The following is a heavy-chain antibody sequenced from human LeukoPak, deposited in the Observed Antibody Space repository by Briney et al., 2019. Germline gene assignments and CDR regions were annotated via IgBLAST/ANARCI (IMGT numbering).Heavy chain of an antibody. Sequence: ASVKVSCKASGYTFTGYYMHWVRQAPGQGLEWMGWINPNSGGTNYAQEFQGRVTMTRDTSISTAYMELSRLRSDDTAVYYCASSLRGVTQFDYWGQGTLVTVSS. D-gene: IGHD3-10*01. J-gene: IGHJ4*02. CDR3: ASSLRGVTQFDY. V-gene: IGHV1-2*02. CDR2: INPNSGGT. CDR1: GYTFTGYY.